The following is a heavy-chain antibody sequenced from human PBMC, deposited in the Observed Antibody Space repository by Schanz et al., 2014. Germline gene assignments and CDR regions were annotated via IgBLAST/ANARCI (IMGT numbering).Heavy chain of an antibody. J-gene: IGHJ4*02. CDR1: GFTFSSYA. V-gene: IGHV3-23*01. Sequence: EVQLLESGGGLVQPGGSLRLSCAASGFTFSSYAMSWVRQAPGKGLEWVSAISGSGGSTYYADSVKGRFTISRDNAKNSLYLQMNSLRAEDTAVYNCVSSGSYSSYAFWGQGTLVTVSS. CDR3: VSSGSYSSYAF. CDR2: ISGSGGST. D-gene: IGHD3-10*01.